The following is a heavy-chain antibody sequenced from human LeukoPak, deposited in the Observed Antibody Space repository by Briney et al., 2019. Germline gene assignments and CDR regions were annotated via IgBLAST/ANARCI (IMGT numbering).Heavy chain of an antibody. CDR3: ARGQSSDGYGSGPDFDY. J-gene: IGHJ4*02. CDR2: MNPNSGNT. Sequence: ASVKVSCKALGYTFTSYDINWVRQATGQGLEWMGWMNPNSGNTGYAQKFQGGVTMTRNTSISTAYMELSSLRSEDTAVYYCARGQSSDGYGSGPDFDYWGQGTLVTVSS. D-gene: IGHD3-10*01. V-gene: IGHV1-8*01. CDR1: GYTFTSYD.